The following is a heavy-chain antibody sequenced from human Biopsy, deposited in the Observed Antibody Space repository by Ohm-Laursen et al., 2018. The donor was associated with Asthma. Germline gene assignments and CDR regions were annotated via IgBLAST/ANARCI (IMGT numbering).Heavy chain of an antibody. J-gene: IGHJ4*02. CDR1: RGSFRGYV. V-gene: IGHV4-31*11. Sequence: PSDTLSLTCAYRGSFRGYVWTWIRQHPGKGLEWIGFIYYSGSTYYNPSLKSRVSISIDTSKNQFSLKLSSVTAADTAVYYCARAQDYYDSRGYYRSFDYWGQGTLVTVSS. D-gene: IGHD3-22*01. CDR3: ARAQDYYDSRGYYRSFDY. CDR2: IYYSGST.